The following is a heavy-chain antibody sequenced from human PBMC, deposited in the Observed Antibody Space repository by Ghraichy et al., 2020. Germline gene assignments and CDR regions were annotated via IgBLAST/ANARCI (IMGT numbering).Heavy chain of an antibody. CDR3: ARESGGAAAGTSDQAGFDY. V-gene: IGHV3-53*01. CDR1: GFTVSSNY. Sequence: GGSLRLSCAASGFTVSSNYMSWVRQAPGKGLEWVSVIYSGGSTYYADSVKGRFTISRDNSKNTLYLQMNSLRAEDTAVYYCARESGGAAAGTSDQAGFDYWGQGTLVTVSS. J-gene: IGHJ4*02. CDR2: IYSGGST. D-gene: IGHD6-13*01.